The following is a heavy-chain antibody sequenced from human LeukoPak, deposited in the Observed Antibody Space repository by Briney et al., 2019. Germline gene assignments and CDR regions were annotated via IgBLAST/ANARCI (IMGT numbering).Heavy chain of an antibody. J-gene: IGHJ4*02. CDR1: GYTFTSYA. Sequence: ASVKVSCKASGYTFTSYAMHWVRQAPGQRLEWMGWINAGNGNTKYSQKFQGRVTITRDTSASTAYMELGSLRSEDTAVYYCARGDGDYPPYYFDYWGQGTLVTVSS. V-gene: IGHV1-3*01. D-gene: IGHD4-17*01. CDR2: INAGNGNT. CDR3: ARGDGDYPPYYFDY.